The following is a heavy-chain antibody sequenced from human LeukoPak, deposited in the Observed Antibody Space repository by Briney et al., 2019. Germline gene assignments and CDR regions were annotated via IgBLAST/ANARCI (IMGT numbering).Heavy chain of an antibody. CDR3: ATSIPGGGYQWGDFFDF. Sequence: SVKVSCKASGGSSNSHAISWVREAPAQALDWMGRSIPNLGTTNREQNFHDRITLTADKPTTSAYMELTSLTSADTAVYYCATSIPGGGYQWGDFFDFWGQGTLVTVSS. J-gene: IGHJ4*02. D-gene: IGHD3-22*01. CDR2: SIPNLGTT. CDR1: GGSSNSHA. V-gene: IGHV1-69*04.